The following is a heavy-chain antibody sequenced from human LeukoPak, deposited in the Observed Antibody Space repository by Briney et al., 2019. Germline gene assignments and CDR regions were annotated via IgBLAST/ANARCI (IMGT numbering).Heavy chain of an antibody. CDR3: ARVTGYTIEDYFDC. CDR1: GGSISSYY. Sequence: SETLSLTCTASGGSISSYYWSWIRQPAGKGLEWIGRIYTSGSTNYNPSLKSRVTMSVDTSKNQFSLKLSSVTAADTAVYYCARVTGYTIEDYFDCWGQGTLVTVTS. J-gene: IGHJ4*02. CDR2: IYTSGST. V-gene: IGHV4-4*07. D-gene: IGHD3-9*01.